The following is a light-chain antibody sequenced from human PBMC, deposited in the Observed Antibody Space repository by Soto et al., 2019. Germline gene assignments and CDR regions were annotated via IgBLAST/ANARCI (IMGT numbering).Light chain of an antibody. CDR1: QGISSY. Sequence: DIQLTQSPSFLSASVGDRVTITCRASQGISSYLAWYQQKPGKAPNFLIYAASTLRGGVTSRFSGSGSGTEFTLTISSLQPEDFATYYCQGLNDYPITFGQGTRLEI. V-gene: IGKV1-9*01. CDR2: AAS. CDR3: QGLNDYPIT. J-gene: IGKJ5*01.